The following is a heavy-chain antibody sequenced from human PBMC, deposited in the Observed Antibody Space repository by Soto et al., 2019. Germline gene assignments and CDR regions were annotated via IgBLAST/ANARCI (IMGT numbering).Heavy chain of an antibody. Sequence: SETLSLTCAVYGGSFSGYYWSWIRQPPGKGLEWIGEINHSGSTNYNPSLKSRVTISVDTSKNQFSLKLSSVTAADMAVYYCARGRRFGELLTAYWFDPWGQGTLVTVSS. CDR2: INHSGST. CDR1: GGSFSGYY. CDR3: ARGRRFGELLTAYWFDP. V-gene: IGHV4-34*01. D-gene: IGHD3-10*01. J-gene: IGHJ5*02.